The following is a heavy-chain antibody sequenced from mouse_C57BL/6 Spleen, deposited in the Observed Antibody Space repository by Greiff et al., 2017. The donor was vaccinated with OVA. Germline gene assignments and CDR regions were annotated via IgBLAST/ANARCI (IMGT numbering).Heavy chain of an antibody. J-gene: IGHJ2*01. Sequence: QVQLQQPGAELVKPGASVKLSCKASGYTFTSYWMHWVKQRPGQGLEWIGMIHPNSGSTNYNEKFKSKATLTVDKSSSTAYMQLSSLTSEDSAVYYCARIYYGNSYYCDYWGQGTTLTVSS. V-gene: IGHV1-64*01. D-gene: IGHD2-1*01. CDR3: ARIYYGNSYYCDY. CDR2: IHPNSGST. CDR1: GYTFTSYW.